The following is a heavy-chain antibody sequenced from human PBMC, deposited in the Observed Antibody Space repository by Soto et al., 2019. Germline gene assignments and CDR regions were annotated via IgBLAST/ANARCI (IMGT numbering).Heavy chain of an antibody. CDR2: ISPDGSNT. J-gene: IGHJ4*02. Sequence: PGGSLRLSCAASGFPFRTYSMGWVRQIPGKGLEWVGNISPDGSNTWYGDSVRGRFTISRDNAGNSLFLQMNSLRAEDTAVYYCAAWPRSSWFDYWGQAMLVTVS. V-gene: IGHV3-7*05. D-gene: IGHD6-13*01. CDR3: AAWPRSSWFDY. CDR1: GFPFRTYS.